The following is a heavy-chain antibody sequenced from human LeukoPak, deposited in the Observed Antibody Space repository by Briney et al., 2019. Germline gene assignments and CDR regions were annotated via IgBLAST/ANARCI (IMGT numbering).Heavy chain of an antibody. CDR2: INNRGTT. V-gene: IGHV4-34*01. J-gene: IGHJ5*02. CDR3: AKKALPGNWFDP. Sequence: SETLSLTCAVSGGSLSPHYWSWIRRPLGKGLEWIGEINNRGTTNYSPSLRGRATISVDTSKNQFSLNLSSVTAADTAMYYCAKKALPGNWFDPWGQGTLVTVSS. CDR1: GGSLSPHY.